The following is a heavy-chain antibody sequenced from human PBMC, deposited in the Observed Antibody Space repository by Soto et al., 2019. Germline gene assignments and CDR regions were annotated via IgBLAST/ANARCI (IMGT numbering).Heavy chain of an antibody. Sequence: SVKVSCKASGGTFSSYTISWVRQAPGQGLEWMGRIIPILGIANYAQKFQGRVTITADKSTSTAYMELSSLRSEDTAVYYCASVGYGDPATIRNEKSWFDPWGQGTLVTVSS. V-gene: IGHV1-69*02. J-gene: IGHJ5*02. CDR3: ASVGYGDPATIRNEKSWFDP. D-gene: IGHD4-17*01. CDR2: IIPILGIA. CDR1: GGTFSSYT.